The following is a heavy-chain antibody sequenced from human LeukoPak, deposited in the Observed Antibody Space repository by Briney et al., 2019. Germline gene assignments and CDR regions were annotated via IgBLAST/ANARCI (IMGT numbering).Heavy chain of an antibody. CDR3: ARALGYSYGYAFDY. CDR2: IISSSGTI. V-gene: IGHV3-48*04. CDR1: GFIFSNYN. Sequence: GGSLRLSCAASGFIFSNYNMNWVRQTPGKGLEWLSYIISSSGTIYYADSVKGRVTISGDNAKNSLYLQMNSLRAEDTAVYYCARALGYSYGYAFDYWGQGTLVTVSS. J-gene: IGHJ4*02. D-gene: IGHD5-18*01.